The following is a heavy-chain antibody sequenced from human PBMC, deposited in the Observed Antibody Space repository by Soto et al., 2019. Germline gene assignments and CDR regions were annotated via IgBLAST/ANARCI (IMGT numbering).Heavy chain of an antibody. J-gene: IGHJ6*02. V-gene: IGHV3-30-3*01. CDR2: ISYDGSNK. CDR1: GFTFSSYA. D-gene: IGHD3-3*01. Sequence: QVQLVESGGGVVQPGRSLRLSCAASGFTFSSYAMHWVRQAPGKGLEWVGVISYDGSNKYYADSVKGRFTISRDNFKNSLYLQMNSLRAEDTAVYYCARDEIRFSWAYGMDVWGQGTTVTVSS. CDR3: ARDEIRFSWAYGMDV.